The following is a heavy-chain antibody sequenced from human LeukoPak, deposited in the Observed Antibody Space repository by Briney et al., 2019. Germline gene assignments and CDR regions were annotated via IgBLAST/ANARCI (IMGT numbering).Heavy chain of an antibody. D-gene: IGHD6-13*01. CDR1: GYTFTGYY. V-gene: IGHV1-2*02. CDR3: ARDIGKAAASYYFDY. Sequence: ASVKVSCKASGYTFTGYYMHWVRQAPGQGLEWMGWINPNSGGTNYAQKFQGRVTMTRDTSISTAYMELSRLRSDDTAVYYCARDIGKAAASYYFDYWGQGTLVTVSS. J-gene: IGHJ4*02. CDR2: INPNSGGT.